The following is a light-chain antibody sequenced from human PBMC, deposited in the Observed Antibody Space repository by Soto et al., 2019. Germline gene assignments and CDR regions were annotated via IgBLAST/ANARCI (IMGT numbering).Light chain of an antibody. J-gene: IGLJ2*01. Sequence: QSVLTQPPSASGAPGQSVTISCTGTSSDVGGYNYVSWYRQHPGKAPPLIIYDVNKRPSWVPARFSCSKSGNTASLTVSGLLAEDEEDDFCNSYGGTNHYVVFGGGTKLTVL. CDR3: NSYGGTNHYVV. CDR2: DVN. V-gene: IGLV2-8*01. CDR1: SSDVGGYNY.